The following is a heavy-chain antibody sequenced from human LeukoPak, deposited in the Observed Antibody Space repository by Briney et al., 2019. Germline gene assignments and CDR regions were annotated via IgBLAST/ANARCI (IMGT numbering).Heavy chain of an antibody. D-gene: IGHD4-17*01. CDR1: GYSISSGYF. V-gene: IGHV4-38-2*02. J-gene: IGHJ4*02. CDR2: ISHGEST. CDR3: ARATVTTEGDYFDY. Sequence: SETLSLTCTVSGYSISSGYFWGWIRQPPGKGLEWIGTISHGESTYYNPSLKSRVTISVDTSKNQFSLNLSSVTAADTAVFYCARATVTTEGDYFDYWGQGTLVTVSS.